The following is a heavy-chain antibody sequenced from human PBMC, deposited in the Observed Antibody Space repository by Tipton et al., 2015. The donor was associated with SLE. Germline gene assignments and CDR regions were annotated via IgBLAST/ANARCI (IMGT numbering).Heavy chain of an antibody. D-gene: IGHD5-18*01. Sequence: TLSLTCAASGYTFSSFGMNWVRQAPGKGLEWVSYISSSSSHIFYADSVKGRFTISRDNARKTVYLQMISLRDDDTAVYFCAREPRDTGPFDNWGQGTMVIVSS. CDR2: ISSSSSHI. CDR1: GYTFSSFG. V-gene: IGHV3-21*01. J-gene: IGHJ3*02. CDR3: AREPRDTGPFDN.